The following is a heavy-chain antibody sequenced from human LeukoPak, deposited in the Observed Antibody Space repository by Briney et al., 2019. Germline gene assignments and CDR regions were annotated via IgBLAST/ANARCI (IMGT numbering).Heavy chain of an antibody. CDR1: GGSISGFY. D-gene: IGHD3-3*01. CDR2: IYHSGDS. Sequence: SETLSLTCAVSGGSISGFYWSWIRQPPGKGLDWIGYIYHSGDSNYNPSLKSRVTISLDTSKNEVSLKLSSVTAADTAVYYCARVIPHYDFWSGYGYFDYWGQGTLVTVSS. CDR3: ARVIPHYDFWSGYGYFDY. J-gene: IGHJ4*02. V-gene: IGHV4-59*01.